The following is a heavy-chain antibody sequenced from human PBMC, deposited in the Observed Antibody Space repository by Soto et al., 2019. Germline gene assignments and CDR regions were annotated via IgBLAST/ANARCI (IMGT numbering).Heavy chain of an antibody. V-gene: IGHV4-30-4*01. Sequence: TLALTCTVSGGSISSGDYYWSWIRQPPGKGLEWIGYIYYSGSTYYNPSLKSRVTISVDTSKNQFSLKLSSVTAADTAVYYCAIRYLYYYDSSGILGYWGQGTLVTVSS. CDR3: AIRYLYYYDSSGILGY. D-gene: IGHD3-22*01. J-gene: IGHJ4*02. CDR2: IYYSGST. CDR1: GGSISSGDYY.